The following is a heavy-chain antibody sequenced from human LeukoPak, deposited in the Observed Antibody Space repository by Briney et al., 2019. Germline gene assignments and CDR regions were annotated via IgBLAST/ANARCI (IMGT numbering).Heavy chain of an antibody. CDR1: GFTFSSYA. CDR2: ISDSGGST. V-gene: IGHV3-23*01. J-gene: IGHJ4*02. CDR3: ATHAASGSYFFDS. D-gene: IGHD1-26*01. Sequence: PGGSLRLSCAASGFTFSSYAMSWVRQAPGKGLEWVSVISDSGGSTYYTDSVKGRFTISRDNSKNTVYLQMNSLRAEDTAVYYCATHAASGSYFFDSWGQGTLVTVSS.